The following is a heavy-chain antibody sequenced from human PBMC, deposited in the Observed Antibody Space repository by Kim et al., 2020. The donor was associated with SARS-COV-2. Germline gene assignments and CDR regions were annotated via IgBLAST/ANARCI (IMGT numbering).Heavy chain of an antibody. CDR3: ASGGGYYKDRSRFDY. J-gene: IGHJ4*02. CDR1: GGSFSGYY. V-gene: IGHV4-34*01. D-gene: IGHD3-3*01. Sequence: SETLSLTCAVYGGSFSGYYWSWIRQPPGKGLEWIGEINHSGSTNYNPSLKSRVTISVDTSKNQFSLKLSSVTAADTAVYCCASGGGYYKDRSRFDYWGQGTLVTVSS. CDR2: INHSGST.